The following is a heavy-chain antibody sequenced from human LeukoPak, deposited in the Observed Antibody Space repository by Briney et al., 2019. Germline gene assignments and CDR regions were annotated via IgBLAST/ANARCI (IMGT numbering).Heavy chain of an antibody. CDR3: ARGSPRRGYYYNWFDP. Sequence: SETLSLTCAVYGGSFSGYYWSWIRQPPGKGLEWIGEINHSGSTNYNPSLKSRVTISVDTSKNQFSLKLSSVTAADTAVYYCARGSPRRGYYYNWFDPWGQGTLVTVSS. V-gene: IGHV4-34*01. CDR1: GGSFSGYY. J-gene: IGHJ5*02. D-gene: IGHD3-22*01. CDR2: INHSGST.